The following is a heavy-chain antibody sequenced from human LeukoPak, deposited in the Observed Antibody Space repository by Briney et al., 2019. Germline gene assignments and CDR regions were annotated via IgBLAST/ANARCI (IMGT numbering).Heavy chain of an antibody. CDR1: GYTFTSYA. V-gene: IGHV1-3*01. J-gene: IGHJ4*02. D-gene: IGHD6-19*01. Sequence: ASVKVSCKASGYTFTSYAMHWVRQAPGQRLEWMGWINAGNGNTKYSQKFQGRVTITRDTSASTAYMELSRLRSDDTAVYYCARVPADLAVAFDYWGQGTLVTVSS. CDR3: ARVPADLAVAFDY. CDR2: INAGNGNT.